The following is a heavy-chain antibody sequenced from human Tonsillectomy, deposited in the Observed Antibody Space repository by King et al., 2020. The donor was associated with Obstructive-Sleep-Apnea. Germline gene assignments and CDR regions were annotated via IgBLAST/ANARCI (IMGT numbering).Heavy chain of an antibody. J-gene: IGHJ6*02. D-gene: IGHD3-10*01. Sequence: VKLVESGGGVVQPGRSLRLSCAASGFTFSTYGMHWVRQAPGKGLEWVAVIWYDGSNKYYADSVKGRFTISRDNSKNTLYLQINSLRAEDTAIYYCARDRYGSGSYYRYYDYYGMDVWGQGTTVTVSS. CDR1: GFTFSTYG. CDR3: ARDRYGSGSYYRYYDYYGMDV. CDR2: IWYDGSNK. V-gene: IGHV3-33*01.